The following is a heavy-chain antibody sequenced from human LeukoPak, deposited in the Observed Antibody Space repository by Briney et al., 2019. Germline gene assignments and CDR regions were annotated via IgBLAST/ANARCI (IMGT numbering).Heavy chain of an antibody. D-gene: IGHD5-12*01. J-gene: IGHJ4*02. V-gene: IGHV4-4*02. CDR3: ARSASGYDSWHFDY. CDR1: GGSISSSNW. Sequence: PSETLSLTCAVSGGSISSSNWWSWVRQPPGKGLEWIGEIYHSGSTNYNPSLKSRVTISVDKSKNQFSLKLSSVTAADTAVYYCARSASGYDSWHFDYWGQGTLVTVSS. CDR2: IYHSGST.